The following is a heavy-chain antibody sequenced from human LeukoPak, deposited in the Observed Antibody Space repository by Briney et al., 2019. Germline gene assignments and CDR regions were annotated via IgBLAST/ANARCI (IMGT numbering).Heavy chain of an antibody. J-gene: IGHJ5*02. Sequence: GGSLRLSCAASGFSFSSYAMHWVRQAPGKGLEWVAVISYDGSNEYYPDSVKGRFTMSRDNSKNTLYLQMNSLRAEDTAVYYCARDSSGSYNWFDPWGQGTLVTVSS. CDR2: ISYDGSNE. CDR3: ARDSSGSYNWFDP. V-gene: IGHV3-30*04. D-gene: IGHD6-19*01. CDR1: GFSFSSYA.